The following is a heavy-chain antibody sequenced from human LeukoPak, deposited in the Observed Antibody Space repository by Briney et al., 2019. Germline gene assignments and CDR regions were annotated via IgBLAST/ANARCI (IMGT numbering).Heavy chain of an antibody. Sequence: SETLSLTCTVSGGSISSGDYYWSWIRQPPGKGLEWIGYVYHSGSTYYNPSLKSRVTMSVDTSKTQFSLKLSSVTAADTAVYYCARERGAVASGYFDLWGRGTLVTVSS. J-gene: IGHJ2*01. V-gene: IGHV4-30-2*01. CDR1: GGSISSGDYY. CDR2: VYHSGST. CDR3: ARERGAVASGYFDL. D-gene: IGHD6-19*01.